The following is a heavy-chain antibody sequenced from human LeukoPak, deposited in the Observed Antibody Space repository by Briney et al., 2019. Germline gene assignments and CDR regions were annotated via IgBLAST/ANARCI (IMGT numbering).Heavy chain of an antibody. CDR3: TTHTVTTFY. D-gene: IGHD4-17*01. CDR2: IKSKTDGGTT. CDR1: GFTFSNAW. Sequence: PVGSLRLSCAASGFTFSNAWMSWVRPGPGKGLEWVGRIKSKTDGGTTDYAPPGKGTFTTSRDDSKNTLYLQMNRLQTEDQAMYYCTTHTVTTFYWGQGTLATVSS. V-gene: IGHV3-15*01. J-gene: IGHJ4*02.